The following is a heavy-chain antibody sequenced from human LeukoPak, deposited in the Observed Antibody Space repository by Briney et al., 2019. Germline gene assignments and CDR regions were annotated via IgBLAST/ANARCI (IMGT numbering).Heavy chain of an antibody. Sequence: PSETLSLTCTVSGGSISSYYWSWIRQPAGKGLEWIGRIYTSGSTNYNPSLRSRFTMSVDTSKNQFSLKLSSVTAADTAVYYCARDLLWFGEKHAFDIWGQGTMVTVSS. CDR3: ARDLLWFGEKHAFDI. CDR1: GGSISSYY. J-gene: IGHJ3*02. CDR2: IYTSGST. D-gene: IGHD3-10*01. V-gene: IGHV4-4*07.